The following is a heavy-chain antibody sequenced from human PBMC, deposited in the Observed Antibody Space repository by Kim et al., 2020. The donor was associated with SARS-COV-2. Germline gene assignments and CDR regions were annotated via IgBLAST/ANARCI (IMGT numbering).Heavy chain of an antibody. Sequence: SETLSLTCTVSGGSISSSSYYWGWIRQPPGKGLEWIGSIYYSGSTYYNPSLKSRVTISVDTSKNQFSLKLSSVTAADTAVYYCVRRSIRITIFGVVSRYFDYWGQGTLVTVSS. V-gene: IGHV4-39*01. J-gene: IGHJ4*02. CDR1: GGSISSSSYY. D-gene: IGHD3-3*01. CDR2: IYYSGST. CDR3: VRRSIRITIFGVVSRYFDY.